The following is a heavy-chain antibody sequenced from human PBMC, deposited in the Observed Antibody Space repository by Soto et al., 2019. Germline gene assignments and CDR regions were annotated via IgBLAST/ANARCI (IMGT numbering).Heavy chain of an antibody. Sequence: QVQLQESGPGLVKPSETLSLTCTVSGGSISSYYWSWIRQPAGKGLEWIGHIYTGGSTKYNPSLQSRVTMSVDTSKNQFSLKLSSVTAADTAVYYCASLLYCSGGRCYPSIDVWGQGTTVTVSS. D-gene: IGHD2-15*01. V-gene: IGHV4-4*07. J-gene: IGHJ6*02. CDR1: GGSISSYY. CDR2: IYTGGST. CDR3: ASLLYCSGGRCYPSIDV.